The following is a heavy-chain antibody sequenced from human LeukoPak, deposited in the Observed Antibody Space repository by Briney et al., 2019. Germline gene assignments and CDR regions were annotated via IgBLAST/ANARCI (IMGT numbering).Heavy chain of an antibody. J-gene: IGHJ6*02. D-gene: IGHD2-21*02. Sequence: GGSLRLSCAASGFTVSSNYISWVRQAPGKGLEWVSVIYSGGSTYYADSVKGRFTISRHNSKNTLYPQMNSLRAEDTAVYYCAREAYCGGDCYHDGMDVWGQGSTVTVSS. CDR3: AREAYCGGDCYHDGMDV. V-gene: IGHV3-53*04. CDR2: IYSGGST. CDR1: GFTVSSNY.